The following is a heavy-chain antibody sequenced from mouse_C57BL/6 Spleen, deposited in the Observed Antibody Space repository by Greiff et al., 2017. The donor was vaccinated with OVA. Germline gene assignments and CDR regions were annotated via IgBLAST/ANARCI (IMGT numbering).Heavy chain of an antibody. J-gene: IGHJ4*01. Sequence: QVQLQQPGAELVKPGASVKMSCKASGYTFISYWITWVKQRPGQGLEWIGDIYPGSGSTNYNEKFKSKATLTVDTSSSTAYMQLSSLTSEDSAVYYCARWGSYYSNYDAMDYWGQGTSVTVSS. D-gene: IGHD2-5*01. CDR2: IYPGSGST. V-gene: IGHV1-55*01. CDR3: ARWGSYYSNYDAMDY. CDR1: GYTFISYW.